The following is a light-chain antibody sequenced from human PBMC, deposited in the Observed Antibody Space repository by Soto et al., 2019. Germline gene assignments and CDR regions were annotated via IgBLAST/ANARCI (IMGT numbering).Light chain of an antibody. CDR1: KLGDKY. V-gene: IGLV3-1*01. CDR2: QDT. CDR3: QAWDSTSLVV. Sequence: SYELTQPPSVSVSPGQTASITCSGDKLGDKYVCWYQQKPGQSPVLVIYQDTNRPSGIPERFSGSNSGNTATLTISGTQAMDEADYYCQAWDSTSLVVFGGGTKLTVL. J-gene: IGLJ2*01.